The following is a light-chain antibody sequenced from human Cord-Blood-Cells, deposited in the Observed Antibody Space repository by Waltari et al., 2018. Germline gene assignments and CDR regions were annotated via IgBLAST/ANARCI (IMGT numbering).Light chain of an antibody. Sequence: QSALTQPASVSGSPGQSLTISCTGTSRDVGGYNYVSWYQQHPGKAPKLIIYEFSNRPSGVSNRFSGSKSGNTASLTISGLQAEDEADYYCSSYTSSSTQVFGTGTKVTVL. CDR1: SRDVGGYNY. CDR3: SSYTSSSTQV. V-gene: IGLV2-14*01. CDR2: EFS. J-gene: IGLJ1*01.